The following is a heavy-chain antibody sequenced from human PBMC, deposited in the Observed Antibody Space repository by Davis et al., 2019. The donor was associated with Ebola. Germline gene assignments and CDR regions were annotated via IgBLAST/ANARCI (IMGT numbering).Heavy chain of an antibody. CDR3: AIGPGIYYDTSDLPLDY. CDR2: FHPEDGET. D-gene: IGHD3-22*01. CDR1: GYTLTDLS. J-gene: IGHJ4*02. Sequence: ASVNVSCKVSGYTLTDLSIHWVRQAPGKGLEWMGGFHPEDGETVYAQKFQGRVTVTEDKSTDTGYMDLSSLRSEDTAVYYCAIGPGIYYDTSDLPLDYWGQGTLVTVSS. V-gene: IGHV1-24*01.